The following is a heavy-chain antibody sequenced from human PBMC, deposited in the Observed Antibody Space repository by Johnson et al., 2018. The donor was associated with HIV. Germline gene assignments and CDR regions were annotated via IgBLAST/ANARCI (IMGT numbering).Heavy chain of an antibody. V-gene: IGHV3-NL1*01. CDR3: ARERVAVTGPTRAFDI. Sequence: QVQLVESGGGLVQPGRSLRLSCAASGFTFDDYAMHWVRQAPGKGLEWVSVIYSGGSKYYADSVNGRFTVSRDNSKNTLHLQMNSLRPEDTAVYYCARERVAVTGPTRAFDIWGQGTMVIVSS. CDR1: GFTFDDYA. J-gene: IGHJ3*02. CDR2: IYSGGSK. D-gene: IGHD6-19*01.